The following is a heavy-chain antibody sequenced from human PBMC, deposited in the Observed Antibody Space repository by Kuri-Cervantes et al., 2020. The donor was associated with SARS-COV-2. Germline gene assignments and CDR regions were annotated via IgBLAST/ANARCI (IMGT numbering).Heavy chain of an antibody. V-gene: IGHV1-69*04. J-gene: IGHJ4*02. CDR3: ARDDCTNGVCRIDY. CDR2: IIPILGIA. CDR1: GGTFSSYA. Sequence: SVKVSCKASGGTFSSYAISWVRQAPGQGLEWMGRIIPILGIASYAQKFQGRVTITADKSTSTAYMELSSLRSEDTAVYYCARDDCTNGVCRIDYWGQGTLVTVSS. D-gene: IGHD2-8*01.